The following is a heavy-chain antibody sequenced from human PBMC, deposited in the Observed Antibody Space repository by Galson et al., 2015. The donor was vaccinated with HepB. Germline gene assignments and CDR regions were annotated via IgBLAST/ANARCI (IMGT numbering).Heavy chain of an antibody. Sequence: SVKVSCKASGGTFSSYTISWVRQAPGQGLEWMGRIIPILGIANYAQKFQGRVTITADKSTSTAYMELSSLRSEDTAVYYCARDKVSGYGGYDPFDYWGQGTLVTVSS. CDR2: IIPILGIA. J-gene: IGHJ4*02. CDR3: ARDKVSGYGGYDPFDY. D-gene: IGHD5-12*01. CDR1: GGTFSSYT. V-gene: IGHV1-69*04.